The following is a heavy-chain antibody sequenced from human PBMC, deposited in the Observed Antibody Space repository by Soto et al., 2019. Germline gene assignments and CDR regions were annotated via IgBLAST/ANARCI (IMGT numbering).Heavy chain of an antibody. CDR3: ARFTRGSSGDY. D-gene: IGHD6-25*01. Sequence: EVQLVESGGDLVQPGGSLRLSCVASGFTFNTYWMSWVRQAPGKGLEWVANIKEDGSDKYYVDSVKGRFTISIDNAKNLLYLQMNSLGGGDTALYYCARFTRGSSGDYWGQGTLVTVSS. CDR1: GFTFNTYW. V-gene: IGHV3-7*01. J-gene: IGHJ4*02. CDR2: IKEDGSDK.